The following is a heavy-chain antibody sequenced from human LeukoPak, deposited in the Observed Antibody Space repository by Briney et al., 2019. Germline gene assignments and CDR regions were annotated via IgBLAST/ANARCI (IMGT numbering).Heavy chain of an antibody. CDR1: GFTFSTYA. D-gene: IGHD1-1*01. CDR3: AKSRSGSANWALQIFDN. J-gene: IGHJ4*02. Sequence: GGSLRLSCAASGFTFSTYAMSWVRQAPGRGLEWVSAISDSSSSIFYADSVKGRFTISRDNAKNSLYLQMNSLRAEDTAVYYCAKSRSGSANWALQIFDNWGQGTLVTVSS. V-gene: IGHV3-23*01. CDR2: ISDSSSSI.